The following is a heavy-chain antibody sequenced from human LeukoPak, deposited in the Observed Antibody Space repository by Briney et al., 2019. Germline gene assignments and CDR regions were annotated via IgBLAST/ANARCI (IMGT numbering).Heavy chain of an antibody. CDR2: IYSGGST. J-gene: IGHJ4*02. Sequence: GGSLRHSCAASGFTVSSNYMSWVRQAPGKGLEWVSIIYSGGSTYYADSVRSRFTISRDNSKNTLYLLMNSLRAEDTAVYYCATSGWWGYFDYWGQGTLVTVSS. CDR3: ATSGWWGYFDY. CDR1: GFTVSSNY. D-gene: IGHD6-19*01. V-gene: IGHV3-66*01.